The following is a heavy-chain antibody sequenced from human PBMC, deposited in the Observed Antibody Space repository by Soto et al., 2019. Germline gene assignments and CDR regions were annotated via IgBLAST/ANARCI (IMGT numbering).Heavy chain of an antibody. J-gene: IGHJ4*02. D-gene: IGHD3-22*01. Sequence: EVQLLESGGDLIQPGGSLRLSCAASGFTFNIYAMTWVRQAPGKGLEWVSAISRYGDITYYADSVEGRFSISRDNSKNTLYLQMNSLRAGDTAVYYCAKDRYLDHDSRGYLFDNWGQGTLVTVSS. V-gene: IGHV3-23*01. CDR2: ISRYGDIT. CDR3: AKDRYLDHDSRGYLFDN. CDR1: GFTFNIYA.